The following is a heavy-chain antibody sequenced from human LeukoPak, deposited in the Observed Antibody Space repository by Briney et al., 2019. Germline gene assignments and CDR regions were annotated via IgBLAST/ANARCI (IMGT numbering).Heavy chain of an antibody. J-gene: IGHJ3*02. CDR2: ISAYNGNT. D-gene: IGHD3-10*01. Sequence: ASAKVSCKASGGTFSSYAISWVRQAPGQGLEWMGWISAYNGNTNYAQKLQGRVTMTTDTSTSTAYMELRSLRSDDTAVYYCARDPIRDAFDIWGQGTMVTVSS. V-gene: IGHV1-18*01. CDR1: GGTFSSYA. CDR3: ARDPIRDAFDI.